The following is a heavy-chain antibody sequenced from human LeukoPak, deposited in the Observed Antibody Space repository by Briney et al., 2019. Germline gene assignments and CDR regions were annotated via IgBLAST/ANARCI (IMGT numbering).Heavy chain of an antibody. D-gene: IGHD3-22*01. CDR1: GYTFTSYG. Sequence: GASVKVSCNASGYTFTSYGISWVRQAPGQGLEWMGWMSAYNGNTNYAQKLQGRVTMTTDTSTSTAYMELRSLRSDDTAVYYCARDRVYYYDSSGYGYWGQGTLVTVSS. CDR3: ARDRVYYYDSSGYGY. J-gene: IGHJ4*02. V-gene: IGHV1-18*01. CDR2: MSAYNGNT.